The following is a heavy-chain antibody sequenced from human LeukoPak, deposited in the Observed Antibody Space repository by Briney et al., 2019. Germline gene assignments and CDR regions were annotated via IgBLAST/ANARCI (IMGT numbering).Heavy chain of an antibody. CDR1: GGTFSSYA. CDR2: IIPIFGTA. CDR3: ARDTGLSVAKTFDP. J-gene: IGHJ5*02. Sequence: RASVKVSCKASGGTFSSYAISWVRQAPGQGLEWMGGIIPIFGTANYAQKFQGRVTITADKSTSTAYMELSSLRSEDTAVYYCARDTGLSVAKTFDPWGQGTLVTVSS. D-gene: IGHD2-15*01. V-gene: IGHV1-69*06.